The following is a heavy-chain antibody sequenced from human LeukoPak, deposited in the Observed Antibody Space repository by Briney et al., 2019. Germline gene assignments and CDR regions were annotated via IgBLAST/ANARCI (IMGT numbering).Heavy chain of an antibody. CDR1: GFTFSNYA. V-gene: IGHV3-23*01. J-gene: IGHJ4*02. CDR3: ARDSPRGVGYGDLDY. D-gene: IGHD4-17*01. CDR2: IRGSGTT. Sequence: GGSLRLSCAASGFTFSNYAMNWVRQAPGKGLEWVSVIRGSGTTYDAESVKGRFTISRDNSKDTLYLQMESLRVEDTALYYCARDSPRGVGYGDLDYWGQGALVTVSS.